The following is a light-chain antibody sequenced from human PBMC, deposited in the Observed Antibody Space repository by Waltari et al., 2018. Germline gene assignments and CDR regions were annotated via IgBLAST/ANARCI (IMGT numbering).Light chain of an antibody. CDR2: WAS. Sequence: DIVMTQSPDSLAVSLGERATINCKSSQSLLYNSNNKNYLAWYQLKPGQPPRLLIYWASTRESGVPDRFSGSGSWTDFTLTISSLQAEDVAVYYCQQYYSIPYTFGQGTKLEIK. CDR1: QSLLYNSNNKNY. CDR3: QQYYSIPYT. J-gene: IGKJ2*01. V-gene: IGKV4-1*01.